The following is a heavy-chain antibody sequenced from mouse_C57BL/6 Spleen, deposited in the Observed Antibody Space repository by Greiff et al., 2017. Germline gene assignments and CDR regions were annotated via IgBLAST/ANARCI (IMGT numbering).Heavy chain of an antibody. Sequence: QVQLQQPGAELVKPGASVKMSCKASGYTFTSYWITWVKQRPGQGLEWLGDIYPGSGSTNYNEKFKSKATLTVDTSSSTAYMQLSSLTSEDSAVKYRAKRACGSSPSWFAYWGQGTLVTVSA. V-gene: IGHV1-55*01. J-gene: IGHJ3*01. D-gene: IGHD1-1*01. CDR3: AKRACGSSPSWFAY. CDR2: IYPGSGST. CDR1: GYTFTSYW.